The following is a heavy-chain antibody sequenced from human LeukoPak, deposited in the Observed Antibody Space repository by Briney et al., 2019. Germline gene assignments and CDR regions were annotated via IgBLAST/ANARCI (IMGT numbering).Heavy chain of an antibody. Sequence: PGGSLRLSCAASGFTFSSYAMHWVRQAPGKGLEWVAVISYDGGNKYYADSVKGRFTISRDNSKNTLYLQMNSLRAEDTAVYYCARDLGIAARRGDPDYWGQGTLVTVSS. D-gene: IGHD6-6*01. V-gene: IGHV3-30-3*01. CDR1: GFTFSSYA. J-gene: IGHJ4*02. CDR3: ARDLGIAARRGDPDY. CDR2: ISYDGGNK.